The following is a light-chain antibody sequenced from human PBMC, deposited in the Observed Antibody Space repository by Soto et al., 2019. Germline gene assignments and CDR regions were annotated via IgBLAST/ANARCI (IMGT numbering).Light chain of an antibody. Sequence: QSALTQPPSASGSPGQSVTISCTGTSSDVGGYNYVSWYQQHPGKAPKLMIYEVSKRPSGVPDRFSGSKSGNTASLTVSGLQAEYEADYYCSSYAGSNPVVFGGGTKVTVL. CDR1: SSDVGGYNY. CDR3: SSYAGSNPVV. CDR2: EVS. J-gene: IGLJ2*01. V-gene: IGLV2-8*01.